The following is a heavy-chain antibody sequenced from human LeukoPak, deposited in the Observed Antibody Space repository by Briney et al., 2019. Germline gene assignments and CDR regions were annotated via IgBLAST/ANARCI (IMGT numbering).Heavy chain of an antibody. CDR2: ISAYNGNT. CDR3: ARHIGYCSSTSCYWVDY. Sequence: ASVKVSCKASGYTFTGYYMHWVRQAPGQGLEWMGWISAYNGNTNYAQKLQGRVTMTTDTSTSTAYMELRSLRSDDTAVYYCARHIGYCSSTSCYWVDYWGQGTLVTVSS. V-gene: IGHV1-18*04. CDR1: GYTFTGYY. D-gene: IGHD2-2*01. J-gene: IGHJ4*02.